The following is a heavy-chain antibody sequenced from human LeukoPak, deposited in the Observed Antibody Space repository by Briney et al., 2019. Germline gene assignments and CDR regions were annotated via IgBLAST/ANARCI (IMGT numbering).Heavy chain of an antibody. CDR3: SRESGAFCPFGY. Sequence: PSETLSLTCGVSGGSISSTNWWSWVRQPPGQGLERIGEISLTGETNYNLSLNGRVTMSLDGSRHQLSLTLTSVTAADTAIYYCSRESGAFCPFGYWGQGTLVIVPP. V-gene: IGHV4-4*02. CDR1: GGSISSTNW. CDR2: ISLTGET. J-gene: IGHJ4*02. D-gene: IGHD1-26*01.